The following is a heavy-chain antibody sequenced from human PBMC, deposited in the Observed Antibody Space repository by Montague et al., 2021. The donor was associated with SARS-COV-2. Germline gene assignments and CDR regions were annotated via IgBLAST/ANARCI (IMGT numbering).Heavy chain of an antibody. V-gene: IGHV4-59*08. D-gene: IGHD3-10*01. CDR3: ARHITGSGNAFDI. Sequence: SETLSLTCTVSGGSISSYYWSWIRQPPGKGLEYIGYIFYSGSSTYNPSLKSRVTMSVDTSKNQFSLKLTSVTAADTAVYYCARHITGSGNAFDIWGQGTMVTVSS. J-gene: IGHJ3*02. CDR1: GGSISSYY. CDR2: IFYSGSS.